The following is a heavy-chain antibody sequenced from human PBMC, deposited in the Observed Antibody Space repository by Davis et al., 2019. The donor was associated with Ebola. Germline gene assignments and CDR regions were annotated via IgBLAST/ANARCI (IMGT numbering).Heavy chain of an antibody. Sequence: GESLKIPCAASGFTFSSYWLSWVRQAPGKGLEWVANIKGDGSEKYYVDSMKGRFTISRDNAKNSLYLQMNSLRAEDTAVYYCTREGELWITFPDYWGQGTQVTVSS. D-gene: IGHD3-16*01. J-gene: IGHJ4*02. CDR1: GFTFSSYW. CDR2: IKGDGSEK. CDR3: TREGELWITFPDY. V-gene: IGHV3-7*03.